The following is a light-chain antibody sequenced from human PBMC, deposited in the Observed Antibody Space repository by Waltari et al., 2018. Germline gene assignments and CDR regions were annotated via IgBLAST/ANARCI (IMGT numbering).Light chain of an antibody. CDR1: SSDVGSYNR. V-gene: IGLV2-18*02. CDR3: SSYTSSTTVV. CDR2: DVS. Sequence: QSALTQPPSVSGSPGQSVTISCTGTSSDVGSYNRVSWYQPPPGTAPKLMIYDVSTRPSGVPDRFSGSKSGNTASLTISGLQAEDEADYYCSSYTSSTTVVFGGGTKLTVL. J-gene: IGLJ2*01.